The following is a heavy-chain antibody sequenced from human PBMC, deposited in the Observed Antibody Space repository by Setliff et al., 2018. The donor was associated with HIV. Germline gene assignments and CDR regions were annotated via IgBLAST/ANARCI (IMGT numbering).Heavy chain of an antibody. CDR3: ARHESRGSVRRDVAFDI. D-gene: IGHD3-16*01. Sequence: SETLSLTCAVSGFSISSAYYWGWIRQPPGKGLEWFGSIYHSGSTYYNPSLKSRVTISIDTSKNQFSLKLTSVTAADTAVYYCARHESRGSVRRDVAFDIWGQGTMVTVSS. CDR2: IYHSGST. V-gene: IGHV4-38-2*01. CDR1: GFSISSAYY. J-gene: IGHJ3*02.